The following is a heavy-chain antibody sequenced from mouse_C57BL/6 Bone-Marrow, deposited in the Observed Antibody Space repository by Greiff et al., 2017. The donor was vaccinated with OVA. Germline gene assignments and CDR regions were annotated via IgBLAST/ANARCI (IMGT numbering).Heavy chain of an antibody. D-gene: IGHD2-4*01. CDR2: IDPEDGDT. J-gene: IGHJ4*01. CDR3: ARPRYDYDDYAMDY. CDR1: GFNIKDYY. V-gene: IGHV14-1*01. Sequence: EVQLQQSGAELVRPGASVKLSCTASGFNIKDYYMHWVKQRPEQGLEWIGRIDPEDGDTEYAPKFQGKATMTVDTSSSTAYMQLSSLTSEDSAVYYCARPRYDYDDYAMDYWGQGTSVTVSS.